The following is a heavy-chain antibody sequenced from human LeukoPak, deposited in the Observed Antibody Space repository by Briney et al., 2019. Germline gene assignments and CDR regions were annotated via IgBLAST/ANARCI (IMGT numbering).Heavy chain of an antibody. V-gene: IGHV3-7*03. CDR2: IKQDGSKK. D-gene: IGHD1-26*01. CDR3: AREPNGIVDY. CDR1: GFPFSSYW. J-gene: IGHJ4*02. Sequence: GGSLRLSCVASGFPFSSYWMTWVRQAPGKGLEWVANIKQDGSKKSYVDSVKGRFTISRDNAKNSLYLQMNSLRAEDTAVYYCAREPNGIVDYWGQGTLVTVSS.